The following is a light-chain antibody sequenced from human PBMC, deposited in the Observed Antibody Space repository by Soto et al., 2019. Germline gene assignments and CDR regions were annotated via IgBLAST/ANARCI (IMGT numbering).Light chain of an antibody. J-gene: IGKJ3*01. CDR1: QSVASN. CDR3: QQYNNWPPFT. Sequence: EIVMTQSPVTLSVSPGERATLSCRASQSVASNLAWYQQKPGQAPRLLIYGASTGATGIPARFSGTGFGTEFTLTISSLQSEDFAVYYCQQYNNWPPFTFGPGTKVDIK. CDR2: GAS. V-gene: IGKV3-15*01.